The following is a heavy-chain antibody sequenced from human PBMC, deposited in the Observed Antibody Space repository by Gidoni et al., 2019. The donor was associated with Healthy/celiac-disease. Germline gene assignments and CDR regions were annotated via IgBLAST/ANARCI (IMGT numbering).Heavy chain of an antibody. Sequence: QVQLVQSGAEVKKPGASVKVSCKASGYTFTSYYMPWVRQAPGQGLEWMGIINPSGGSTSYAQKFQGRVTMTRDTSTSTVYMELSSLRSEDTAVYYCARAHAPGYCSGGSCPTYYFDYWGQGTLVTVSS. CDR3: ARAHAPGYCSGGSCPTYYFDY. D-gene: IGHD2-15*01. V-gene: IGHV1-46*01. J-gene: IGHJ4*02. CDR1: GYTFTSYY. CDR2: INPSGGST.